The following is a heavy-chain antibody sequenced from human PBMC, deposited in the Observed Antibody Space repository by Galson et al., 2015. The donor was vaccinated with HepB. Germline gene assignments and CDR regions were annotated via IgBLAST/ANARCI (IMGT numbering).Heavy chain of an antibody. CDR1: GFTFNTYG. D-gene: IGHD3-16*02. CDR2: ISYEGKKK. Sequence: SLRLSCAASGFTFNTYGMHWVRQAPGKGLEWVAVISYEGKKKFYADSVKGRLTISRDNSKNTLYLEMNSLRVDDTAVYYCAKDIHHDYVWGTFRGFDSWGQGTPVIVSS. J-gene: IGHJ4*02. V-gene: IGHV3-30*18. CDR3: AKDIHHDYVWGTFRGFDS.